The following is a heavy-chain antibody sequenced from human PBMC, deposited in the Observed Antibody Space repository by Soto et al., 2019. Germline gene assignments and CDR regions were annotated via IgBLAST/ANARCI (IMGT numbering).Heavy chain of an antibody. CDR2: IYDRGST. CDR3: ARHGYDYGPPDY. V-gene: IGHV4-39*01. CDR1: GGSIGSSSYY. D-gene: IGHD4-17*01. Sequence: SETLSLTCTVSGGSIGSSSYYWGWIRQPPGKGLEWIGSIYDRGSTYSNPSLKSRLTTSLDTSKTRFFLSLSSVTAADTAVYYCARHGYDYGPPDYWGQGTLVTVSS. J-gene: IGHJ4*02.